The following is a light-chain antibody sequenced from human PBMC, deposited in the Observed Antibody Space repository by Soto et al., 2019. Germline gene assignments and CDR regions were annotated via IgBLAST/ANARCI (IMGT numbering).Light chain of an antibody. CDR3: SSYSTSFFYV. Sequence: LTQPASVPGSPGQSITISCTGTSSDIGFYNYVSWYQQYPGKAPNLLIYGVTNRPSGVSYRFSGSKSGSTASLTISGLRDEDEADYYCSSYSTSFFYVFGTGTKVTVL. CDR2: GVT. CDR1: SSDIGFYNY. V-gene: IGLV2-14*03. J-gene: IGLJ1*01.